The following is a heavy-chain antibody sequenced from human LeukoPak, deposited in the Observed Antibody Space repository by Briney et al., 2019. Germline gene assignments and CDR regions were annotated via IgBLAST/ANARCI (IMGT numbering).Heavy chain of an antibody. V-gene: IGHV2-5*01. D-gene: IGHD2-15*01. CDR1: GFSLSTSGVG. J-gene: IGHJ4*02. Sequence: SGPTLVNPTQTLTLTCTFSGFSLSTSGVGVGWIRQPPGKALEWLALIYWNDDKRYSPSLKSRLTITKDTSKNQVVLTMTNMDPVDTATYYCAHSLRDIVVMVAGRDYFDYWGQGTLVTVSS. CDR2: IYWNDDK. CDR3: AHSLRDIVVMVAGRDYFDY.